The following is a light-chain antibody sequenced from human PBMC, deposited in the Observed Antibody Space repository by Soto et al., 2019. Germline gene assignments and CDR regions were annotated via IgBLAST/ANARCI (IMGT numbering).Light chain of an antibody. Sequence: IVMTQSPATVSVSPGESTSLSCRASRTIGTNLGWYQQKPGQAPSLLISKTSNRATGVPARLSGSGSGTEFTLTITSLQSEDIAVYYCQPYADWPLTFGGGTKVDIK. CDR3: QPYADWPLT. CDR1: RTIGTN. CDR2: KTS. V-gene: IGKV3-15*01. J-gene: IGKJ4*01.